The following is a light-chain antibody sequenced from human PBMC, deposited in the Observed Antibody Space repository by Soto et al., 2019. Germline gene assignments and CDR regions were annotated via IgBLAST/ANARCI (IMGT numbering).Light chain of an antibody. J-gene: IGKJ1*01. V-gene: IGKV3-15*01. CDR1: QSVSSN. CDR2: GAS. Sequence: EIGMTKSPATLSVSSGERATLSCRASQSVSSNLAWYQQKPGQAPRLLIYGASTRATGIPARFSGSGSGTEFTLTISSLQSEDFAVYYCQQYNNWPRTFGQGTKVEIK. CDR3: QQYNNWPRT.